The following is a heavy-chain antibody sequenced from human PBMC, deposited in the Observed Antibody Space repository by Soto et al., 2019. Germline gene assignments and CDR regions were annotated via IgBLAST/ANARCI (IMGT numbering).Heavy chain of an antibody. CDR1: GGSISSSNW. V-gene: IGHV4-4*02. CDR3: AIRGYCTNGVCYYGMDV. Sequence: PSETLSLTCAVSGGSISSSNWWRGIRQPPGKGLEWIGEIYHSGSTNYNPSLKSRVTISGDKSKNQFSLKLSSVTAADTAVYYCAIRGYCTNGVCYYGMDVWGQGTTVTVSS. CDR2: IYHSGST. J-gene: IGHJ6*02. D-gene: IGHD2-8*01.